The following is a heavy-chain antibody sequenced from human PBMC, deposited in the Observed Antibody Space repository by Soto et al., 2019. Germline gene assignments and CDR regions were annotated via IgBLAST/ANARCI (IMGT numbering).Heavy chain of an antibody. CDR3: AREGPGAYCSSTSCYVSGYYYYGMDV. V-gene: IGHV1-2*04. Sequence: ASVKVSCKASGYTFTGYYMHWVRQAPGQGLEWMGWINPNSGGTNYAQKFQGWVTMTRDTSISTAYMELSRLRSDDTAVYYCAREGPGAYCSSTSCYVSGYYYYGMDVWGQGTTVTVSS. J-gene: IGHJ6*02. D-gene: IGHD2-2*01. CDR1: GYTFTGYY. CDR2: INPNSGGT.